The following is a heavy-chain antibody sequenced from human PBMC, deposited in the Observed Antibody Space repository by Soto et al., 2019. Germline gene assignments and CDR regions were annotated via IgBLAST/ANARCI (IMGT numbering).Heavy chain of an antibody. Sequence: GGSLRLSCAASGFTFYDYAMHWVRQAPGKGLEWVSSISWNSGSIVYADFVKGRFTISRDNAKNSLYLQMNSLRAEDTALYYCAKAPLLELLDYYYMDVWGKGTTVTVSS. J-gene: IGHJ6*03. CDR3: AKAPLLELLDYYYMDV. V-gene: IGHV3-9*01. CDR1: GFTFYDYA. CDR2: ISWNSGSI. D-gene: IGHD1-7*01.